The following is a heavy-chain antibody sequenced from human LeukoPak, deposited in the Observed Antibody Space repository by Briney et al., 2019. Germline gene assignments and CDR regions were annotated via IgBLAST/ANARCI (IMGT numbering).Heavy chain of an antibody. Sequence: SETLSLTCTVSGGSISSYYWSWIRQPAGKGLEWIGRIYTSGSTNYNPSLKSRVTMSVDTSKNQFSLKLSSVTAADTAVYYCARDETLLHYYGSGSPVWFDPWGQGTLVAVSS. CDR2: IYTSGST. J-gene: IGHJ5*02. V-gene: IGHV4-4*07. CDR3: ARDETLLHYYGSGSPVWFDP. CDR1: GGSISSYY. D-gene: IGHD3-10*01.